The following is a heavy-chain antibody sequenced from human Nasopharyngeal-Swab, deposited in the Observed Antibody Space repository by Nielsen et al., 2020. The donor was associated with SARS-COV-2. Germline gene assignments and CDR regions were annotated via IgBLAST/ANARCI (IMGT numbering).Heavy chain of an antibody. V-gene: IGHV1-18*01. D-gene: IGHD3-9*01. CDR3: ARGYFDWLYLDY. CDR1: GYTFTSYG. J-gene: IGHJ4*02. Sequence: ASVKVSCKASGYTFTSYGISWVRQAPGQGLEWMGWISVYNGNTNYAQKLQGRVTMTTDTSTSTAYMELRSLSSDDTAVYYCARGYFDWLYLDYWGQGTLVTVSS. CDR2: ISVYNGNT.